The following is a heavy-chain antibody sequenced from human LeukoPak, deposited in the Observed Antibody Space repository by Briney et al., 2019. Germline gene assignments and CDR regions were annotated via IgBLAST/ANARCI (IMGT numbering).Heavy chain of an antibody. J-gene: IGHJ4*02. CDR1: GGSISSGSYY. CDR2: IYTSGST. CDR3: ASGVLANDFDY. Sequence: SQTLSLTCTVSGGSISSGSYYWSWIRQPAGKGLEWIGRIYTSGSTNYNPSLTSRVTISVDTSKNQFSLKLSSVTAADTAVYYCASGVLANDFDYWGQGTLVTVSS. D-gene: IGHD3-3*02. V-gene: IGHV4-61*02.